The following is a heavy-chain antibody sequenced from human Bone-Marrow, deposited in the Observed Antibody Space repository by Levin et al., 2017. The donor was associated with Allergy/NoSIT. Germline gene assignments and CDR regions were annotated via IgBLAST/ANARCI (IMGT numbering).Heavy chain of an antibody. J-gene: IGHJ6*02. CDR2: IIPMFGTT. CDR3: ARDVYGSSYYQREYGMDV. CDR1: GGTFSGYA. V-gene: IGHV1-69*13. Sequence: AASVKVSCRASGGTFSGYAFSWVRQAPGQGLEWMGGIIPMFGTTNYAQKFQGRVTITADESTSTIYMALSSLRSEDTAFYYCARDVYGSSYYQREYGMDVWGQGTTVTVSS. D-gene: IGHD6-13*01.